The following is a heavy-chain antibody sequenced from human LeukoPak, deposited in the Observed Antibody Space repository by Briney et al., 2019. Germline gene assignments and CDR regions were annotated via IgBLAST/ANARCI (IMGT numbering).Heavy chain of an antibody. V-gene: IGHV4-38-2*02. D-gene: IGHD3-10*01. Sequence: SETLSLTCTVSGYSITNGYYWGWIRPPPGKGLEWIGNIYHDGRIDYNPSLKSRVTISVDTSKNQFSLKLSSVTAADTAVYYCARGDGGSGSYYNYYYYYYMDVWGKGTTVTISS. CDR2: IYHDGRI. J-gene: IGHJ6*03. CDR1: GYSITNGYY. CDR3: ARGDGGSGSYYNYYYYYYMDV.